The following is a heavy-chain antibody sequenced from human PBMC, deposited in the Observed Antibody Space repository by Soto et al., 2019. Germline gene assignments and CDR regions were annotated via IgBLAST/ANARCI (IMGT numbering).Heavy chain of an antibody. CDR2: ISYDGSNK. V-gene: IGHV3-30*03. CDR3: EYPMDSGGVVAYSGFDP. D-gene: IGHD5-12*01. Sequence: GSLRLSCAASGFTFSSYGMHWVRQAPGKGLEWVAVISYDGSNKYYADSVKGRFTISRDNSKNTLYLQMNSLRAEDTAVYYCEYPMDSGGVVAYSGFDPWGQGTLVTVSS. CDR1: GFTFSSYG. J-gene: IGHJ5*02.